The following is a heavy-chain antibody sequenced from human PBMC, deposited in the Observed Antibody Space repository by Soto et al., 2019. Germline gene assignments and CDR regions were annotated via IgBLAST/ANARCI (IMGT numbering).Heavy chain of an antibody. CDR3: ARGSGTYFDY. CDR1: GFTFSSYT. CDR2: ISASSTYI. Sequence: GGALRLSCAASGFTFSSYTMNWVRQAPGKGLGWVSSISASSTYIYYADSLKGRFTISRDNAKNSLYLQMNSLRAEDTAVYYCARGSGTYFDYWGHGTLVTVSS. J-gene: IGHJ4*01. V-gene: IGHV3-21*01. D-gene: IGHD3-10*01.